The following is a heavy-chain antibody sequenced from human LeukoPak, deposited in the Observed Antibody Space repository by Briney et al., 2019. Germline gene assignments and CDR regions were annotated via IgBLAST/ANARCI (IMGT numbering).Heavy chain of an antibody. V-gene: IGHV3-48*01. CDR3: ARESWFDP. J-gene: IGHJ5*02. Sequence: GGSLRLSCAASGFTLSIYSMNWVRQAPGKGLEWVSFISSSSSKTYYADSLKGRFTISRDNAKNSLYLQMNSLRAEDTAVYYCARESWFDPWGQGTLVTVSS. CDR2: ISSSSSKT. CDR1: GFTLSIYS.